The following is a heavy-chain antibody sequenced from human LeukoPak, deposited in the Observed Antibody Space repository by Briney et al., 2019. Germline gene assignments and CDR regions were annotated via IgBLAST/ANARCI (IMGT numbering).Heavy chain of an antibody. CDR3: ARHGPSGYDPSFDY. Sequence: AASPMTSSKGSGYSFTSYWIGWVRHLPRGGVEWMGIICPGGSATSYSPSLQGQVTISADKSITTAYLQWSSLKASDTAMYYCARHGPSGYDPSFDYWGQGTLVTVSS. D-gene: IGHD5-12*01. CDR2: ICPGGSAT. V-gene: IGHV5-51*01. CDR1: GYSFTSYW. J-gene: IGHJ4*02.